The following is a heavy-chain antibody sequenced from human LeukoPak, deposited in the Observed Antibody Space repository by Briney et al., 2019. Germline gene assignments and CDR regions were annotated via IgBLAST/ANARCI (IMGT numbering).Heavy chain of an antibody. V-gene: IGHV4-61*01. CDR3: ARGRDGYNLGFDY. CDR2: IYYSGST. D-gene: IGHD5-24*01. J-gene: IGHJ4*02. CDR1: GGSVSSGSYY. Sequence: PSETLSLTCTVSGGSVSSGSYYWSWIRQPPGKGLEWIGYIYYSGSTDYSPSLKSRVTISVDTSKNQFSLKLSSVTAADTAVYYCARGRDGYNLGFDYWGQGTLVTVSS.